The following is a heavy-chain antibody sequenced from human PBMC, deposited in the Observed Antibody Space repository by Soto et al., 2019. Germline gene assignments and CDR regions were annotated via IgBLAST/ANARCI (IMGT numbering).Heavy chain of an antibody. CDR2: ISGSGGST. J-gene: IGHJ5*02. Sequence: PGGSLRLSCAASGFTFSSYAMSWVRQAPGKGLEWVSAISGSGGSTYYADSVKGRFTISRDNSKNTLYLQMNSLRTEDTAVYYCAKDVSSSWYGVCFDPWRQRTLVTVSS. CDR1: GFTFSSYA. CDR3: AKDVSSSWYGVCFDP. V-gene: IGHV3-23*01. D-gene: IGHD6-13*01.